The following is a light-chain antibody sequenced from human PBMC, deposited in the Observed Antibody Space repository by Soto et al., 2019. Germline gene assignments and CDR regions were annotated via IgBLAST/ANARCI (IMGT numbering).Light chain of an antibody. Sequence: EIVLTQSPGTLSLSPGERATLSCRASQSVSSSSLAWFQQKPGQAPRLLIYGASSRATGIPDRFSGSRSGTDFTLTISRLEPEDFAVYHCQQYGRSPLTFGGGTKVDIK. CDR2: GAS. V-gene: IGKV3-20*01. J-gene: IGKJ4*01. CDR3: QQYGRSPLT. CDR1: QSVSSSS.